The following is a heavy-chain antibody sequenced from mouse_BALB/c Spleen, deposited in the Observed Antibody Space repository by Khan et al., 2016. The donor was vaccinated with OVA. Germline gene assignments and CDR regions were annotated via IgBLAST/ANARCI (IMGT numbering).Heavy chain of an antibody. CDR2: VSTGGGYT. D-gene: IGHD1-1*01. J-gene: IGHJ3*01. V-gene: IGHV5-6*01. CDR3: TRVAYYYDSEGFAY. Sequence: LVESGGDLVKPGGSLKLSCAASGFTFSTYGMSWVRQTPDKRLEWVATVSTGGGYTYYPDSVTGRFTISSDNAKNTLYLQMSGLKSEDAAMFYCTRVAYYYDSEGFAYWGQGTLVTVSA. CDR1: GFTFSTYG.